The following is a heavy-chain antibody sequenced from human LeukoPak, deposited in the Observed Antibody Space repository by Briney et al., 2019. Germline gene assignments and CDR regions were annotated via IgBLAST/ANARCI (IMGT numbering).Heavy chain of an antibody. CDR3: AKVDC. CDR1: GFTFSSFA. Sequence: PGGSLRLSCAASGFTFSSFAMSWVRQAPGKGLEWVSAISGSGGGTYFSDSVKGRFTISRDNSKNTLYLQMSGLRAEDTAVYYSAKVDCWGQGTLVTVSS. V-gene: IGHV3-23*01. CDR2: ISGSGGGT. J-gene: IGHJ4*02.